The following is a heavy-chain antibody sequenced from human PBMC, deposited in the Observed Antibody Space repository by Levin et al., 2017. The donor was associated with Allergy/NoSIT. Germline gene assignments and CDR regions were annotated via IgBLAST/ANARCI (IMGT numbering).Heavy chain of an antibody. V-gene: IGHV3-30*18. CDR1: GITFSSYG. CDR2: VSTDGRDK. Sequence: PGGSLRLSCAASGITFSSYGMHWVRQAPGKGLEWVAVVSTDGRDKHHADSVKGRFTISRDNSKNTLYLQMNSLRAEDTAVYFCAKDRVLGAAVYYFDYWGQGTLVTVSS. D-gene: IGHD6-13*01. J-gene: IGHJ4*02. CDR3: AKDRVLGAAVYYFDY.